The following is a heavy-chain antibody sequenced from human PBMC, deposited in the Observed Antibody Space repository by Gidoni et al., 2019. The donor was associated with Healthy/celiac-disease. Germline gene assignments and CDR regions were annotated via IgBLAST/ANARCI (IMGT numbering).Heavy chain of an antibody. D-gene: IGHD3-22*01. CDR3: ARVGALYYYDSSGYYVDY. V-gene: IGHV3-21*01. CDR1: GFTFSSYS. J-gene: IGHJ4*02. CDR2: ISSSSGYI. Sequence: EVQLVESGGGLVKPGGSLRLSCAASGFTFSSYSMNWVRQAPGKGLEWVSSISSSSGYIYYADSVKGRFTISRDNAKNSLYLQMNSLRAEDTAVYYCARVGALYYYDSSGYYVDYWGQGTLVTVSS.